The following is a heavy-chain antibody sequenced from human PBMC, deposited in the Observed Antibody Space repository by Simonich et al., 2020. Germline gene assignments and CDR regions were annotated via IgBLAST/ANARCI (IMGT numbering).Heavy chain of an antibody. J-gene: IGHJ4*02. V-gene: IGHV4-34*01. Sequence: QVQLQQWGPGLLKPSETLSLTCAVYGGSFSGYYWSWIRQPPGKGLEWIGEINHSGSTNYNPSLKSRVTISVDTSKNQFSLKLSSVTAADTAVYYCAREGFSGSYYDYWGQGTLVTVSS. CDR1: GGSFSGYY. D-gene: IGHD1-26*01. CDR3: AREGFSGSYYDY. CDR2: INHSGST.